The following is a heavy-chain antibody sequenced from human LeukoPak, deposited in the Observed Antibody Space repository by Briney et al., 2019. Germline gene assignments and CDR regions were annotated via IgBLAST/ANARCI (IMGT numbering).Heavy chain of an antibody. CDR3: ATSPVISRD. J-gene: IGHJ4*02. D-gene: IGHD2-21*01. V-gene: IGHV3-23*01. CDR2: ISGSGGST. CDR1: GFTLSSYA. Sequence: GGSLRLSCAASGFTLSSYAMSWVRQAPGKGLEWVSGISGSGGSTYHADSVKGRFTISRDNAKNTLYLQMNALRVEDTAVYYCATSPVISRDWGQGTLVTVSS.